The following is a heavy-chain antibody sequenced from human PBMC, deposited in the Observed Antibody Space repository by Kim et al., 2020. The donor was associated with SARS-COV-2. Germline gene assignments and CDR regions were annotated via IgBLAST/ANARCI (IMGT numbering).Heavy chain of an antibody. V-gene: IGHV1-18*04. CDR2: ISAYNGNT. CDR1: GYTFTSYS. D-gene: IGHD3-22*01. CDR3: AISSGPQDAFDI. Sequence: ASVKVSCKASGYTFTSYSISWVRQAPGQGLEWMGWISAYNGNTNYAQKLQGRVTMTTDTSTSTAYMELRSLRSDDTAVYYCAISSGPQDAFDIWGQGTMVIVSS. J-gene: IGHJ3*02.